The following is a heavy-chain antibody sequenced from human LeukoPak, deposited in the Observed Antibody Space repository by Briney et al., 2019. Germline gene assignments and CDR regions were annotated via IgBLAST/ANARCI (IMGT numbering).Heavy chain of an antibody. V-gene: IGHV4-61*02. J-gene: IGHJ6*03. D-gene: IGHD3-22*01. Sequence: TSQTLSLTCTVSGGSISSGSYYWRWIRQPAGKGLEWIGRIYTSGSTNYNPSLKSRVTISVDTSKNQFSLKLSSVTAADTAVYYCARDRGQIGYYYYYYMDVWGKGTTVTVSS. CDR3: ARDRGQIGYYYYYYMDV. CDR2: IYTSGST. CDR1: GGSISSGSYY.